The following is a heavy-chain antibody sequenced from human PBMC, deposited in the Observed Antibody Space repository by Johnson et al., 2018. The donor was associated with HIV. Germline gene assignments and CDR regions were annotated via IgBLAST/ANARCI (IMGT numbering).Heavy chain of an antibody. V-gene: IGHV3-30*02. J-gene: IGHJ3*02. Sequence: QVQLVESGGGVVQPGGSLRLSCAASGFTFSNYGMHWVRQAPGKGLEWVAFIRYDGSNKYYADSVKGRFTISRDNSKNTLYLQMNSLRAEDTAVFFCAKGRIVVAGFDAFDIWGQGTMVTVSS. CDR1: GFTFSNYG. CDR2: IRYDGSNK. D-gene: IGHD2-2*01. CDR3: AKGRIVVAGFDAFDI.